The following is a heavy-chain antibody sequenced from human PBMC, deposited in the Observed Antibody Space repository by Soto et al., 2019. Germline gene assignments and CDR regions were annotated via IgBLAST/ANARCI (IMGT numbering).Heavy chain of an antibody. J-gene: IGHJ3*02. CDR2: IIVGSGET. CDR1: GFTFSNSA. Sequence: ASVKVSCKTSGFTFSNSAVQWVRQARGQHLEWIGWIIVGSGETKSTQDLQGRVTFTRDMSTSTAYMELSSLRSDDTAVYYCAAELYTGGNCCSFEIWGQGTMVTVSS. CDR3: AAELYTGGNCCSFEI. D-gene: IGHD2-21*01. V-gene: IGHV1-58*01.